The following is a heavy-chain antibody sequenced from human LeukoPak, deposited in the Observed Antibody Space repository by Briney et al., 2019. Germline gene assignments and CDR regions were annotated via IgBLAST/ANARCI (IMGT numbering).Heavy chain of an antibody. CDR3: AREGIVAVTAASSDAFDF. CDR1: GYSFTGYL. Sequence: GASVKVSCKASGYSFTGYLVHWVRQAPGQGLEWMAYINPNNGGTKYAQKFQGRVTMTRDTSINTVYMELSSLRSDDSAVYYCAREGIVAVTAASSDAFDFWGQGTMVTVSS. D-gene: IGHD2-21*02. J-gene: IGHJ3*01. V-gene: IGHV1-2*02. CDR2: INPNNGGT.